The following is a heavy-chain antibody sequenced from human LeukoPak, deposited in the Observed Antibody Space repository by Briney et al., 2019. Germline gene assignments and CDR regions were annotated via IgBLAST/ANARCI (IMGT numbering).Heavy chain of an antibody. CDR1: GYSFTSYW. CDR3: ARNKPYYYDSSGFCMDV. Sequence: GESLQISCKGSGYSFTSYWIGWVRQMPGKGLERMGIIYPGDSDTRYSPSFQGQVTISADKSISTAYLQWSSLKASDTAMYYCARNKPYYYDSSGFCMDVWGQGTTVTVSS. V-gene: IGHV5-51*01. J-gene: IGHJ6*02. CDR2: IYPGDSDT. D-gene: IGHD3-22*01.